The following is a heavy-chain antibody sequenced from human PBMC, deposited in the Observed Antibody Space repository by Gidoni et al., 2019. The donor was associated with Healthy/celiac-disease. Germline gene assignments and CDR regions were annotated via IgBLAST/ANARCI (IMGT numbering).Heavy chain of an antibody. J-gene: IGHJ6*03. Sequence: QVQLVESGGGLVKPGWSLRPSCAASGFTFSDYYMSWIRQAPGKGLEWVSYISSSGSTIYYADSVKGRFTISRDNAKNSLYLQMNSLRAEDTAVYYCASSGNSFYYYYMDVWGKGTTVTVSS. CDR2: ISSSGSTI. D-gene: IGHD1-1*01. CDR1: GFTFSDYY. V-gene: IGHV3-11*01. CDR3: ASSGNSFYYYYMDV.